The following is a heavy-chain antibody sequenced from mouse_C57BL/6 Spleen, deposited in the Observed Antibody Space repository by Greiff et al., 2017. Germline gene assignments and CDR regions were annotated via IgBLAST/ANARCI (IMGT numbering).Heavy chain of an antibody. V-gene: IGHV1-15*01. CDR3: TRSSYSIPFDT. CDR1: GYTFTDYE. J-gene: IGHJ2*01. CDR2: IDPETGGT. D-gene: IGHD2-5*01. Sequence: QVQLQQSGAELVRPGASVTLSCKASGYTFTDYEMHWVKQTPVHGLEWIGAIDPETGGTAYNQKFKGKAILTADKSSSTAYMGLRSLTSEDSAVYYSTRSSYSIPFDTWGHNATLSDSS.